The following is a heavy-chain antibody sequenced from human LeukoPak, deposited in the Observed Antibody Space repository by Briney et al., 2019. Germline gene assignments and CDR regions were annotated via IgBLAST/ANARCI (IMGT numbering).Heavy chain of an antibody. Sequence: GGSLRLSCAASGFTFSRDTMNWVRQAPGKGLEWVSSISSSGTYIYYADSVKGRFTISRDNAKNSLYLQMNSLRAEDTAVYYCTRRSSAAGRQYFDYWGQGTLVTVSS. J-gene: IGHJ4*02. CDR2: ISSSGTYI. V-gene: IGHV3-21*01. D-gene: IGHD6-13*01. CDR1: GFTFSRDT. CDR3: TRRSSAAGRQYFDY.